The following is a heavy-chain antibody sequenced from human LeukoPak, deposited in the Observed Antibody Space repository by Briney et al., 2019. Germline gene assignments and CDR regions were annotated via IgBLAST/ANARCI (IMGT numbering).Heavy chain of an antibody. Sequence: GGSLRLSCAASGFTFSSYSMNWVRQAPGKGPEWVSFISSSSTYIYYADSLKGRFTISRDNAKNSLYLQMNSLRAEDTAVYYCARDGVAELMSALDYWGQGILVTVSS. CDR1: GFTFSSYS. CDR2: ISSSSTYI. J-gene: IGHJ4*02. D-gene: IGHD1-26*01. V-gene: IGHV3-21*06. CDR3: ARDGVAELMSALDY.